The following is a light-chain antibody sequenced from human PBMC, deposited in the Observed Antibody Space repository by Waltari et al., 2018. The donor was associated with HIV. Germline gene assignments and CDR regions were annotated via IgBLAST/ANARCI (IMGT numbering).Light chain of an antibody. Sequence: QSALTQPASVSGSPGQSITISCTGTKTDLGDFNLVSWYQQYPGKAPKLLIYEVTKRPSGASYRFSASKSGYTASLTISGLRAEDEADYYCYSYSDTTSSYVFGTGTTVTVL. J-gene: IGLJ1*01. V-gene: IGLV2-23*02. CDR3: YSYSDTTSSYV. CDR1: KTDLGDFNL. CDR2: EVT.